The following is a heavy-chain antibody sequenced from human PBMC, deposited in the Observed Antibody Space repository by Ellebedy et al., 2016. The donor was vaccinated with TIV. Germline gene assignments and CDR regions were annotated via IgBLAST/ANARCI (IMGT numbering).Heavy chain of an antibody. J-gene: IGHJ6*02. Sequence: ASVKVSXKASGYTFTSYYMHWVRQAPGQGLEWMGIINPSGGSTSYAQKFQGRVTMTRDTSTSTVYMELSSLRSEDTAVYYCARAGTITMIVVPMDVWGQGTTVTVSS. CDR3: ARAGTITMIVVPMDV. CDR1: GYTFTSYY. D-gene: IGHD3-22*01. CDR2: INPSGGST. V-gene: IGHV1-46*01.